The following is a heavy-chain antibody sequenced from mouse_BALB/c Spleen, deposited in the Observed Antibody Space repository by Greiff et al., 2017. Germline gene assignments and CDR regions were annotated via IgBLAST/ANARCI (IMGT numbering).Heavy chain of an antibody. V-gene: IGHV5-6-3*01. D-gene: IGHD2-10*02. J-gene: IGHJ4*01. Sequence: EVQLVESGGGLVQPGGSLKLSCAASGFTFSSYGMSWVRQTPDKRLELVATINSNGGSTYYPDSVKGRFTISRDNAKNTLYLQMSSLKSEDTAMYYCARDFSLDYYAMDYWGQGTSVTVSS. CDR3: ARDFSLDYYAMDY. CDR2: INSNGGST. CDR1: GFTFSSYG.